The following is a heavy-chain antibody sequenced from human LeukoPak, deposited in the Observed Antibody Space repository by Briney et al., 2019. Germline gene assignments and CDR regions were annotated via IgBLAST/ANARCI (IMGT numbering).Heavy chain of an antibody. D-gene: IGHD5-18*01. CDR2: INHSGST. CDR1: GGSFSGYY. V-gene: IGHV4-34*01. CDR3: ARGARLGSYGHFDY. J-gene: IGHJ4*02. Sequence: PSETLSLTCAVYGGSFSGYYWSWIRQPPGKGLEWIGEINHSGSTNYNPPLKSRVTISVDTSKNQFSLKLSSVTAADTAVYYCARGARLGSYGHFDYWGQGTLVTVSS.